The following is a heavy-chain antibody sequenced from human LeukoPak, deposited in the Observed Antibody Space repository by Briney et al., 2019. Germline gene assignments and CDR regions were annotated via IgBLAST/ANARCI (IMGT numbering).Heavy chain of an antibody. Sequence: GESLKISCKGSGYIFTNYWIGWVRQMPGKGLEWMGIIYPRDSDTRYSPSFQGQVTISADKSISTAYLQWSSLKASDTAMYYSAKVDSRAIDYWGQGTLVTVSS. CDR3: AKVDSRAIDY. CDR2: IYPRDSDT. V-gene: IGHV5-51*01. CDR1: GYIFTNYW. J-gene: IGHJ4*02. D-gene: IGHD3-22*01.